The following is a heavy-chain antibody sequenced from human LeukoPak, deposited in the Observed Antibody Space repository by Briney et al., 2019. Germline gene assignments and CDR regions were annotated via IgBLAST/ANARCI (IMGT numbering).Heavy chain of an antibody. CDR2: INAGNGNT. CDR1: GFTFTSYA. CDR3: ARLLGLRRTFDY. D-gene: IGHD3-16*01. J-gene: IGHJ4*02. Sequence: GGSLRLSCAASGFTFTSYAMHWVRQAPGQRLEWMGWINAGNGNTKYSQKFQGRVTITRDTSASTAYMELSSLRSEDTAVYYCARLLGLRRTFDYWGQGTLVTVSS. V-gene: IGHV1-3*01.